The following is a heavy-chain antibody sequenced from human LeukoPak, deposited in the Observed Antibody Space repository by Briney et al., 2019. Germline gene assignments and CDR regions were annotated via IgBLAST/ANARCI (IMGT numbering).Heavy chain of an antibody. CDR3: ARENGYVIYY. CDR1: GGSVSGYF. CDR2: INHSGST. D-gene: IGHD1-1*01. Sequence: SETLSMTCAVHGGSVSGYFWSCIRPPPAKGLEWIGEINHSGSTNYNPSLKSRVTISVDTSKNQFSLKLSSVSAADTAMYYCARENGYVIYYWGQGTLVTVSS. J-gene: IGHJ4*02. V-gene: IGHV4-34*01.